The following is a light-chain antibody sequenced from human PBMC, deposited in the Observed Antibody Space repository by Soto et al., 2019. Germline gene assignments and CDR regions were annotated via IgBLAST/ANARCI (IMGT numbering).Light chain of an antibody. J-gene: IGLJ3*02. CDR2: SND. Sequence: QSVLTQAPSASGTPGRRVTISCSGSSSNIGSNTVTWYQQVPGTAPKLLIYSNDQRPSGVPDRFSGSKSGTSASLAIAGLQSEDEADYYCAAWDDSLNGWVFGGGTKVTVL. CDR3: AAWDDSLNGWV. CDR1: SSNIGSNT. V-gene: IGLV1-44*01.